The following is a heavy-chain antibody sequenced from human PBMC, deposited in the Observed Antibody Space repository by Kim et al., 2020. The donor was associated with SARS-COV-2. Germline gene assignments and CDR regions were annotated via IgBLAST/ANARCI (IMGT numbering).Heavy chain of an antibody. CDR1: GYTLTELS. CDR2: FDPEDGET. CDR3: ATGFLSLDYYYYYGMDV. Sequence: ASVKVSCKVSGYTLTELSMHWVRQAPGKGLEWMGGFDPEDGETIYAQKFQGRVTMTEDTSTDTAYMELSSLRSEDTAVYYCATGFLSLDYYYYYGMDVWGQGTTVTVSS. J-gene: IGHJ6*02. D-gene: IGHD3-3*02. V-gene: IGHV1-24*01.